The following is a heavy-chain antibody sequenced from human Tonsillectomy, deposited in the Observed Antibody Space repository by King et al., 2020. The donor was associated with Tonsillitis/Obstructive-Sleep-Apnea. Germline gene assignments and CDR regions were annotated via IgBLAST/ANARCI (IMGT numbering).Heavy chain of an antibody. CDR1: GFSLSNARMG. CDR2: IFSNDEK. V-gene: IGHV2-26*01. D-gene: IGHD6-6*01. Sequence: VTLKESGPVLVKPPETLTLTCTVSGFSLSNARMGVSWIRQPPGKALEWLAHIFSNDEKSYSTSLKSRLTISKDTSKSQVVLTMTNMDPVDTATYYCARCSSPVHYYYYMDVWGKGTTVTVSS. J-gene: IGHJ6*03. CDR3: ARCSSPVHYYYYMDV.